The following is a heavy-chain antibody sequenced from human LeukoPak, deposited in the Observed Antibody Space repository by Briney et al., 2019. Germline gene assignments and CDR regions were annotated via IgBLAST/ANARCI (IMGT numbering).Heavy chain of an antibody. CDR2: INHSGST. D-gene: IGHD5/OR15-5a*01. CDR3: ARRRWGVYGKYYFDY. J-gene: IGHJ4*02. Sequence: SETLSLTCAVYGGSFSGYYWSWIRQPPGKGLEWIGEINHSGSTNYNPSLKSRVTISVDTSKNQFSLKLSSVNAADTAVYYCARRRWGVYGKYYFDYWGQGTLVTVSS. V-gene: IGHV4-34*01. CDR1: GGSFSGYY.